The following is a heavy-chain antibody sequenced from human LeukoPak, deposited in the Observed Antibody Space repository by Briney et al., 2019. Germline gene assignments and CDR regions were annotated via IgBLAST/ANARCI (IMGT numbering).Heavy chain of an antibody. Sequence: GGSLRLSCVGSGFTFRTFGIHWVRQAPGKGLEWVAFIQNDGNKKVYADSVKGRFIISRDDSKSTVFLQMDSLRAEDTAVYHCARARSGYDGDFDYWGQGTLVTVSS. V-gene: IGHV3-30*02. J-gene: IGHJ4*02. CDR3: ARARSGYDGDFDY. CDR2: IQNDGNKK. CDR1: GFTFRTFG. D-gene: IGHD5-12*01.